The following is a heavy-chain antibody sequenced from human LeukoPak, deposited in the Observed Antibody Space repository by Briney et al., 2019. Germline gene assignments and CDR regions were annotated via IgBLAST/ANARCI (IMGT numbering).Heavy chain of an antibody. V-gene: IGHV3-21*01. CDR1: GFTFSSYS. CDR2: ISSSSSYI. Sequence: GGSLRLSCAASGFTFSSYSMNWVRQAPGKGLEWVSSISSSSSYIYYADSVKGRFTISRDNAKNSLYLQMNSLRAEDTAVYYCAKGLVVPAASDWFDPWGQGTLVTVSS. CDR3: AKGLVVPAASDWFDP. D-gene: IGHD2-2*01. J-gene: IGHJ5*02.